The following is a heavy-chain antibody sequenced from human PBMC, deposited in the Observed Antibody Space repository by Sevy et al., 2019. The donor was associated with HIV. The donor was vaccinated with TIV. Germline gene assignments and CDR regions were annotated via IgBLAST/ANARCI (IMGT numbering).Heavy chain of an antibody. Sequence: GSLRLCCAASGFAFYEYSMSWIRQVPGKGLEWVATLSFGCGKINYADSVKGRFTISRDNSKNSFYLQMDNLRVEDTALYYCAREGCSRPHDYWGQGTRVTVSS. CDR1: GFAFYEYS. CDR3: AREGCSRPHDY. V-gene: IGHV3-23*01. J-gene: IGHJ4*02. CDR2: LSFGCGKI. D-gene: IGHD2-8*01.